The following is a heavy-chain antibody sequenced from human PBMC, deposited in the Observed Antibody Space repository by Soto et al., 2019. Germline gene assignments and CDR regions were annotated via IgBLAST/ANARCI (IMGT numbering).Heavy chain of an antibody. CDR2: MTTSGATI. J-gene: IGHJ5*02. D-gene: IGHD4-17*01. CDR3: ARAGNSVTNWFDT. CDR1: GFTFSDYY. Sequence: QVQLVESGGGLVKPGGSLRLSCAASGFTFSDYYMSWIRLAPGKGLEWISYMTTSGATIYYTDSVKGRCTISRDNAKNSLYLRMNNLRAEDTAVYFCARAGNSVTNWFDTWGQGTLVTVSS. V-gene: IGHV3-11*01.